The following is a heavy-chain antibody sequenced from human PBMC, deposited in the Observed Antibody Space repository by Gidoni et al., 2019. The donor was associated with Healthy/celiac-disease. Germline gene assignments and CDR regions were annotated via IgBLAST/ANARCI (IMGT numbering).Heavy chain of an antibody. D-gene: IGHD3-3*01. J-gene: IGHJ6*02. CDR1: GLTFSSYE. Sequence: EVQLVESGGGLVQPGGSLRLSCAASGLTFSSYEMTWVRQAPGKGLDCVSYISSSGSTIYYADSVKGRFTISRDNAKNSLYLQMNSLRAEDTAVYYCAREYYDFWSGYYTGYYGMDVWGQGTTVTVSS. V-gene: IGHV3-48*03. CDR3: AREYYDFWSGYYTGYYGMDV. CDR2: ISSSGSTI.